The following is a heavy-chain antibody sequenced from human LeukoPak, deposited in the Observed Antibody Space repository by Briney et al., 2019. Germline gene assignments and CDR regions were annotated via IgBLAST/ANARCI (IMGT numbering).Heavy chain of an antibody. CDR1: GFTFKDYG. CDR3: AKDYCGGDCYSGWYFGL. V-gene: IGHV3-9*01. Sequence: GGSLRLSCAATGFTFKDYGMHWVRQPPGKGLKWVSGINWSGGGTDYADSVKGRFTISRDSAKNSLYLQMTSLRPEDTALYYCAKDYCGGDCYSGWYFGLWGRGTLVTVSS. D-gene: IGHD2-21*02. J-gene: IGHJ2*01. CDR2: INWSGGGT.